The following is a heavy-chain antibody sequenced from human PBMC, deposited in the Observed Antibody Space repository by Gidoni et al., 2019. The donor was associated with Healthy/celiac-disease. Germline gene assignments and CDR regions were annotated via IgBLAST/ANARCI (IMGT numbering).Heavy chain of an antibody. D-gene: IGHD6-13*01. Sequence: EVQLVESGRGLVEPGGSLRLPCAASGFTSGNAWMSWVRQAAGKGREWVGRSKSKTDGGTTVYADPVKGRFTISRDDSKNTLYLQMNSLKTEDTAVYYCTTEVQAAAPYYFDYWGQGTLVTVSS. CDR1: GFTSGNAW. V-gene: IGHV3-15*01. CDR3: TTEVQAAAPYYFDY. J-gene: IGHJ4*02. CDR2: SKSKTDGGTT.